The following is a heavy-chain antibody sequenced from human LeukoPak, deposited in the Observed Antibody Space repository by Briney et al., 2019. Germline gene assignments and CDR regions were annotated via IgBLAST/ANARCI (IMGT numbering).Heavy chain of an antibody. V-gene: IGHV4-30-4*01. D-gene: IGHD3-10*01. J-gene: IGHJ3*02. CDR1: GGSMSSGDYY. CDR2: IYYSGST. Sequence: SQTLSLTCTVSGGSMSSGDYYWSRIRQPPGKGLEWIGYIYYSGSTYYNPSLKSRVTISLDTSKNQFSLKPSSVTAADTAVYYCASDMVRGVMVHAFDIWGQATMVTVSS. CDR3: ASDMVRGVMVHAFDI.